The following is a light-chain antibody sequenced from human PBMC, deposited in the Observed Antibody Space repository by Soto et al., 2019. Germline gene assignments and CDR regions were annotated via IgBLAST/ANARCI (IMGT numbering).Light chain of an antibody. V-gene: IGLV2-14*01. Sequence: QSVLTQPASVSGSPGLSIAISCTGNSSDVGGYNSVSWYQQHPGKAPKLMIYDVSNRPSGVSNRFSGSKSGNTASLTISGLQAEDEGDYYCSSYTTGGSYVFGTGTKLTVL. CDR3: SSYTTGGSYV. CDR1: SSDVGGYNS. CDR2: DVS. J-gene: IGLJ1*01.